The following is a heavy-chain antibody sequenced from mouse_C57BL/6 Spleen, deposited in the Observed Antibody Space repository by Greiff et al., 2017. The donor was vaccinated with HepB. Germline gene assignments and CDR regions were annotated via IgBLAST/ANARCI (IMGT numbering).Heavy chain of an antibody. CDR1: GYTFTSYW. CDR2: IYPGSGST. D-gene: IGHD1-1*01. CDR3: ARPRYYGSSPHWYFDV. Sequence: QVQLQQPGAELVKPGASVKMSCKASGYTFTSYWITWVKQRPGQGLEWIGDIYPGSGSTNYNEKFKSKATLTVDTSSSTAYTQLSSLTSEDSAVYYCARPRYYGSSPHWYFDVWGTGTTVTVSS. V-gene: IGHV1-55*01. J-gene: IGHJ1*03.